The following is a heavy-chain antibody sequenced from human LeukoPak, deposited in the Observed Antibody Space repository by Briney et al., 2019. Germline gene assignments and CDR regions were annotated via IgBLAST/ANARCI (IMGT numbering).Heavy chain of an antibody. V-gene: IGHV3-72*01. CDR1: GFTFSTYN. J-gene: IGHJ4*02. CDR2: TRKRANSYTT. D-gene: IGHD5-18*01. Sequence: GGSLRLSCAASGFTFSTYNMNWVRQAPGKGLEWVGRTRKRANSYTTEYAASVRGRFTISRDDSKNSLYLQMNSLKVEDTAVYYCARVGGDTGRSFDYWGQGTLVTVSS. CDR3: ARVGGDTGRSFDY.